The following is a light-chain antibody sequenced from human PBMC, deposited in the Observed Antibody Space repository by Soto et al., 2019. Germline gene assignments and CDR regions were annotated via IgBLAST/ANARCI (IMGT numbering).Light chain of an antibody. CDR2: DAS. V-gene: IGKV3-15*01. CDR1: QSVSGH. CDR3: QQYHDWPLT. J-gene: IGKJ4*01. Sequence: EIVMTQCPATLSVSPGERATLSCRASQSVSGHLAWYQQNPGQAPRLLIYDASTRATGIPARFSGSGSSTEFTLTISSLQSEDFAVYYCQQYHDWPLTFGGGTKVEIK.